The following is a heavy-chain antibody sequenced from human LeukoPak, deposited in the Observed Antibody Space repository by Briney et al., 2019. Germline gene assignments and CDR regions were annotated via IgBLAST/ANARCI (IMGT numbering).Heavy chain of an antibody. CDR2: ISSDGRNT. J-gene: IGHJ4*02. CDR1: GFTFSNYG. Sequence: GGSLRLSCAASGFTFSNYGMNWVRQAPGKGLEWVAVISSDGRNTYYVDSVKGRFTISRDNFKNTLYLQMNSLRGEDTAVYYCAKPVSVDTAMVPCDYWGQGGLVTVSS. D-gene: IGHD5-18*01. V-gene: IGHV3-30*18. CDR3: AKPVSVDTAMVPCDY.